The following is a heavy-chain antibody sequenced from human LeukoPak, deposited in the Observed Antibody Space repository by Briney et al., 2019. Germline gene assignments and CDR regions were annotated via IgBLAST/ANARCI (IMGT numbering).Heavy chain of an antibody. CDR3: ASGVPAAIGYYYYMDV. J-gene: IGHJ6*03. CDR2: INPNSGGT. Sequence: ASVKVSCKASGYTFTGYYMHWVRQAPGQGLEWMGWINPNSGGTNYAQKFQGRVTMTRDTSISTAYMEPSRLRSDDTAVYYCASGVPAAIGYYYYMDVWGKGTTVTVSS. CDR1: GYTFTGYY. V-gene: IGHV1-2*02. D-gene: IGHD2-2*01.